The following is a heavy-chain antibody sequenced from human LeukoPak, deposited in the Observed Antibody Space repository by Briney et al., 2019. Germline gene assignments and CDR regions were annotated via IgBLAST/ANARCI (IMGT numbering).Heavy chain of an antibody. V-gene: IGHV3-9*01. CDR2: ISWNSGSI. CDR1: GFTFYDYS. Sequence: GGSLRLSCAASGFTFYDYSMHWVRQAPGKGLEWVSGISWNSGSIGYADSVKGRFTISRDNAKNSLYLQMNSLRAEDTALYYCAKVRGELQIFDYWGQGTLVTVSS. J-gene: IGHJ4*02. D-gene: IGHD3-10*01. CDR3: AKVRGELQIFDY.